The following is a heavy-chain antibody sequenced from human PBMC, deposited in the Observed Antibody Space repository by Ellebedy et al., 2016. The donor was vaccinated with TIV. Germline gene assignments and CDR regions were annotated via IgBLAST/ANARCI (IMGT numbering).Heavy chain of an antibody. J-gene: IGHJ6*02. Sequence: SVKVSXXASGGTFSSYAISWVRQAPGQGLEWMGGIIPIFGTANYAQKFQGRVTITADESTSTAYMELSSLRSEDTAVYYCARSYCSSTSCYDGMDVWGQGTTVTVSS. D-gene: IGHD2-2*01. V-gene: IGHV1-69*13. CDR1: GGTFSSYA. CDR2: IIPIFGTA. CDR3: ARSYCSSTSCYDGMDV.